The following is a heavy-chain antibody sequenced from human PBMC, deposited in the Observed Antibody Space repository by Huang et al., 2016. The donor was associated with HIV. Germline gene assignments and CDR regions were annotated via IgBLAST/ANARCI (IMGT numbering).Heavy chain of an antibody. J-gene: IGHJ4*02. D-gene: IGHD3-22*01. CDR3: ARDPRIQSWLNFFDY. Sequence: EVPLVESGGGLVQPGGSLRLSCAASGFSISSYWMHWVRQAPGKGLVWVARSKREWSSTSYADSVKGRCTISRDNAKNTLYLQMNSLRAEDTAVYYCARDPRIQSWLNFFDYWGQGTLVSVSS. CDR2: SKREWSST. CDR1: GFSISSYW. V-gene: IGHV3-74*01.